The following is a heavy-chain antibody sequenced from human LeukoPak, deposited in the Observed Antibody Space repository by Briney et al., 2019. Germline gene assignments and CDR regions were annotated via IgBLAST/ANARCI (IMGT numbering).Heavy chain of an antibody. CDR3: ARARRGPDAFDI. J-gene: IGHJ3*02. Sequence: SETLSLTCTVSGGSISSYYWSWIRQPPGKGLEWIGYIYYSGSTNYNPSLKSRVTISVDTSKNQFSLKLSSVTAADTAVYYCARARRGPDAFDIWGQGTMVTVSS. CDR2: IYYSGST. D-gene: IGHD1-14*01. V-gene: IGHV4-59*01. CDR1: GGSISSYY.